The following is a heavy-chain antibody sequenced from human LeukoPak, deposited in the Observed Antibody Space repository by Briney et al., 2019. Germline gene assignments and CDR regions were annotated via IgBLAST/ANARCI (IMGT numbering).Heavy chain of an antibody. Sequence: GGSLRLSCAASGFTFDDYAMHWVRQAPGKGLEWVSGISWNSGSIGYADSVKGRFTISRDNSKNTLYLQMNSLRAEDTAVYYCAKDPPLTFWGKGTTVTVSS. J-gene: IGHJ6*04. CDR3: AKDPPLTF. CDR1: GFTFDDYA. CDR2: ISWNSGSI. V-gene: IGHV3-9*01.